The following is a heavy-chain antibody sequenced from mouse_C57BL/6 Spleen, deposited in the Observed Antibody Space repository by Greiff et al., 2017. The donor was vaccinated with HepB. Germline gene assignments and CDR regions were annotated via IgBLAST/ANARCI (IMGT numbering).Heavy chain of an antibody. Sequence: EVQLQESGGGLVQPGGSLSLSCAASGFTFTDYYMSWVRQPPGKALEWLGFIRNKANGYTTEYSASVKGRFTISRDNSQSILYLQMNALRAEDSATYYCARWQVAYAMDYWGQGTSVTVSS. CDR3: ARWQVAYAMDY. CDR1: GFTFTDYY. D-gene: IGHD6-1*01. CDR2: IRNKANGYTT. J-gene: IGHJ4*01. V-gene: IGHV7-3*01.